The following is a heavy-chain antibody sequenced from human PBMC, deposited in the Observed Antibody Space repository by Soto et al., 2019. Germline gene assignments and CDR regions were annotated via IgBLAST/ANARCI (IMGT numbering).Heavy chain of an antibody. CDR1: GDTFSSYA. CDR3: AKTPPRTAATAYYFDY. D-gene: IGHD2-21*01. J-gene: IGHJ4*02. V-gene: IGHV1-69*12. Sequence: QVQLVQSGAEVKKPGSSVKVSCKASGDTFSSYAISWVRQAPGQGLEWMGGIIPIFATTNYAQKFQGRVTMTAGESTNTAYMELSSLKSEDTAVYYCAKTPPRTAATAYYFDYWGQGTLVTVSS. CDR2: IIPIFATT.